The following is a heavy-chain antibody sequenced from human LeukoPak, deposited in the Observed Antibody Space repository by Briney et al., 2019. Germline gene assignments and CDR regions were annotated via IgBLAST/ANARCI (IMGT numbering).Heavy chain of an antibody. CDR3: ARDIVDTAIGAQRFDY. V-gene: IGHV1-69*13. D-gene: IGHD5-18*01. CDR1: GGTFSSYA. CDR2: IIPIFGTA. J-gene: IGHJ4*02. Sequence: SVKVSCKASGGTFSSYAISWVRQAPGQGLEWMGGIIPIFGTANYAQKFQGRVTITADESTSTAYMELSSLRSEDTAVYYCARDIVDTAIGAQRFDYWGQGTLVTVSS.